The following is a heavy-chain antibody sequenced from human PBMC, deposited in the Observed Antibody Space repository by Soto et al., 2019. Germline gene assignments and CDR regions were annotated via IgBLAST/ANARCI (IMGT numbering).Heavy chain of an antibody. J-gene: IGHJ2*01. CDR3: VSPDSGDYWYFDL. Sequence: QMQLVQSGPEVKKPGTSVKVSCKASGFTFSRATLQWVRQARGQRLEWIGWIVVGSGNTNYAQKFHERVTITRDMSTNTAYMELSSLRSEDTAVYYCVSPDSGDYWYFDLWGRGTLVTVSS. D-gene: IGHD4-17*01. CDR1: GFTFSRAT. V-gene: IGHV1-58*01. CDR2: IVVGSGNT.